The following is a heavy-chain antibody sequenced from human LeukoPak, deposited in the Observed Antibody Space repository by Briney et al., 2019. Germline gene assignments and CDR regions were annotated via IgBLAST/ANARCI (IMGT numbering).Heavy chain of an antibody. V-gene: IGHV4-30-4*07. J-gene: IGHJ4*02. D-gene: IGHD6-13*01. Sequence: SETLSLTCAVSGGSISSGGYSWSWIRQPPGKGLEWIGYIYYSGSTYYNPSLKSRVTISVDTSKNQFSLKLSSVTAADTAVYYCARDRGSPGIAAAGSIDYWGQGTLVTVSS. CDR3: ARDRGSPGIAAAGSIDY. CDR1: GGSISSGGYS. CDR2: IYYSGST.